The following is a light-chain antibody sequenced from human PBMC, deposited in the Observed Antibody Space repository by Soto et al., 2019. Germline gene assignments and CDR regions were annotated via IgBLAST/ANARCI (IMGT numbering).Light chain of an antibody. J-gene: IGLJ1*01. CDR2: GNS. CDR3: QSYDSSLSGYV. CDR1: SSHIGAGYD. Sequence: QSVLTPPPSVSGAPGQRVTISCTGGSSHIGAGYDVHWYQQLPGTAPKVLIYGNSNRPSGVPDRFSGSKSGTSASLAITGLQAEDEADYYCQSYDSSLSGYVFGTGTKLTVL. V-gene: IGLV1-40*01.